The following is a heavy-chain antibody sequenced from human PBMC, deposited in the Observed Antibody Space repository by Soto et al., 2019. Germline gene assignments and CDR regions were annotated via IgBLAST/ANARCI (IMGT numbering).Heavy chain of an antibody. D-gene: IGHD3-3*01. J-gene: IGHJ4*02. V-gene: IGHV3-30-3*01. CDR3: ARDRYDFWSGYRAYDY. Sequence: GESLKISCAASGFTFSSYAMHWVRQAPGKGLEWVAVISYDGSNKYYADSVKGRFTISRDNSKNTLYLQMNSLRAEDTAVYYCARDRYDFWSGYRAYDYWGQGTLVTVSS. CDR2: ISYDGSNK. CDR1: GFTFSSYA.